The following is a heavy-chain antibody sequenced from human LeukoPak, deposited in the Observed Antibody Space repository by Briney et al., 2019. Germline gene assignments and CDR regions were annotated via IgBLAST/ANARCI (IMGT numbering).Heavy chain of an antibody. V-gene: IGHV3-21*01. CDR3: ASSAPSDI. J-gene: IGHJ3*02. Sequence: GGSLRLSCAASGFTFSSYSMDWVRQAPGKGLEWVSYISSSSSYIYYADSVKGRFTISRDNAKHSLYLQMNSLRAEDTAVYYCASSAPSDIWGRGTMVTVSS. CDR2: ISSSSSYI. CDR1: GFTFSSYS.